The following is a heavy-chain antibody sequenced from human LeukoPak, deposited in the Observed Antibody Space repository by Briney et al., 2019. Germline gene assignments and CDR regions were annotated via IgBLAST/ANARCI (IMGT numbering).Heavy chain of an antibody. CDR3: ARASGTQLVDAFDI. D-gene: IGHD6-13*01. CDR1: GFTFSSYS. V-gene: IGHV3-21*01. J-gene: IGHJ3*02. CDR2: ISSSSSYI. Sequence: PGGSLRLSCAASGFTFSSYSMNWVRQAPGKGLEWVSSISSSSSYIYYADSVKGRFTISRDNAKNSLYLQMNSLRAEDTAVYYCARASGTQLVDAFDIWGQGTMVTVS.